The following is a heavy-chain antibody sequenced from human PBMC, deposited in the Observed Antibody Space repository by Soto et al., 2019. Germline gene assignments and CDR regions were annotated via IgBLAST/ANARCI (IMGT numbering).Heavy chain of an antibody. CDR1: GFTFSSYA. CDR3: AKDLTIFGVVPSGSDAFDI. J-gene: IGHJ3*02. D-gene: IGHD3-3*01. V-gene: IGHV3-23*01. Sequence: EVQLLESGGGLVQPGGSLRLSCAASGFTFSSYAMSWVRQAPGKGLEWVSAISGSGGRTYYADSVKGRFTISRDNSKNTLYLQMNSLRAEDTAVYYCAKDLTIFGVVPSGSDAFDIWGQGTMVTVSS. CDR2: ISGSGGRT.